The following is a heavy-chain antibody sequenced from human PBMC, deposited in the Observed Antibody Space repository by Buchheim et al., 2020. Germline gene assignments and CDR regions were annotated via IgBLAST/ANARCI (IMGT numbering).Heavy chain of an antibody. J-gene: IGHJ4*02. CDR3: ARGSCGGAAWDNDY. V-gene: IGHV3-48*01. Sequence: EVQLVESGGGLVQPGGSLRLSCVASGFTFSSFPMNWVRLAPGRGLEWVSFISSGSGSIYYADSVKGRFTISRDNAKNSLYLQMNSLRAEDTAVYYCARGSCGGAAWDNDYGGQGTL. D-gene: IGHD2-21*01. CDR1: GFTFSSFP. CDR2: ISSGSGSI.